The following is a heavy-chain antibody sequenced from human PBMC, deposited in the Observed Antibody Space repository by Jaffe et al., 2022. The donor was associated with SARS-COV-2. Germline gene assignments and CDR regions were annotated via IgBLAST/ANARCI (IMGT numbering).Heavy chain of an antibody. V-gene: IGHV3-7*03. CDR3: ARESLDYYYGMDV. J-gene: IGHJ6*02. Sequence: EVQLVESGGGLVQPGGSLRLSCAASGFTFSSYWMSWVRQAPGKGLEWVANIKQDGSEKYYVDSVKGRFTISRDNAKNSLYLQMNSLRAEDTAVYYCARESLDYYYGMDVWGQGTTVTVSS. CDR2: IKQDGSEK. CDR1: GFTFSSYW.